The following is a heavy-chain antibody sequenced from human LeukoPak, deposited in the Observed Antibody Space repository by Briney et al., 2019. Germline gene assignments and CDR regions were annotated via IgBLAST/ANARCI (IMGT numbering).Heavy chain of an antibody. CDR2: IIPIFGTA. Sequence: ASVKVSCKASGGTFISYAISWVRQAPGQGLEWMGGIIPIFGTANYAQKFQGRVTITADESTSTAYMELRSLRSDDTAVYYCASTYYDILTGYSGGPFDYWGQGTLVTVSS. V-gene: IGHV1-69*13. CDR1: GGTFISYA. J-gene: IGHJ4*02. CDR3: ASTYYDILTGYSGGPFDY. D-gene: IGHD3-9*01.